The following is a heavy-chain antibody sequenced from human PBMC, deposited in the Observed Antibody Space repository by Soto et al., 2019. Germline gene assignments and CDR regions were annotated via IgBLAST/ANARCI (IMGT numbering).Heavy chain of an antibody. D-gene: IGHD6-13*01. CDR3: ASYPSDSSWYSY. J-gene: IGHJ4*02. V-gene: IGHV5-51*01. CDR2: IYPGDSDT. CDR1: GYGFTSYW. Sequence: VASLTLSCNGSGYGFTSYWIGWVRQMPGKGLEWMGIIYPGDSDTRYSPSFQGQVTISADKSISTAYLQWSSLKASDTAMYYCASYPSDSSWYSYWGQGTLVTVSS.